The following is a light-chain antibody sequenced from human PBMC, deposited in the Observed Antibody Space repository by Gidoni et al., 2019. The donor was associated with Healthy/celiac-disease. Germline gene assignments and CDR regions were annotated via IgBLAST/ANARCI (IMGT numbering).Light chain of an antibody. Sequence: HSPLTHPPSLSRSPVQSLTISCTGTSSDVGGYNYVSWYQQHPGKAPKLMIYDVSNRPSGVSNRFSGSKSGNTASLTISGLQAEDEADYYCSSYTSSSTRVFAGGTKLTVL. J-gene: IGLJ3*02. CDR3: SSYTSSSTRV. CDR2: DVS. CDR1: SSDVGGYNY. V-gene: IGLV2-14*03.